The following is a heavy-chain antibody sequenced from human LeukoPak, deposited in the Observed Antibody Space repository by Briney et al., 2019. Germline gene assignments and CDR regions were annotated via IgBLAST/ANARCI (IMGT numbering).Heavy chain of an antibody. CDR1: GFTFSSYW. CDR3: ARGVGATTDDFDY. J-gene: IGHJ4*02. Sequence: GGSLRLSCAASGFTFSSYWMSWVRQAPGKGLEWVANIKQDGSEKYYVDSVKGRFTISRDNAKNSLYLQMNSLRAEDTAVYYCARGVGATTDDFDYWGQGTLVTVSS. D-gene: IGHD1-26*01. V-gene: IGHV3-7*03. CDR2: IKQDGSEK.